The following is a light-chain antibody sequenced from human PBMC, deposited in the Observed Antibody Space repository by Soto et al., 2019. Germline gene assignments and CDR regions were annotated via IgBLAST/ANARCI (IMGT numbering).Light chain of an antibody. J-gene: IGKJ5*01. CDR3: QHYNNGIT. CDR1: QSISIN. Sequence: EIVMTQSPATLSVSPGERAILSCRASQSISINLAWYQQKPGQAPRLLIYAASNRATGVPARFSGSWSGTEVTLTMSCLLAEDFAVDYCQHYNNGITFGQGTGLEIK. V-gene: IGKV3-15*01. CDR2: AAS.